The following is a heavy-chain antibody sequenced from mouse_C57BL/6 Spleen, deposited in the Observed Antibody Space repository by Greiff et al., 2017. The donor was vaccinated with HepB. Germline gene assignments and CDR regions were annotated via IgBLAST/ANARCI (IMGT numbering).Heavy chain of an antibody. CDR1: GYTFTSYW. CDR2: IDPSDSYT. D-gene: IGHD1-1*01. J-gene: IGHJ4*01. Sequence: QVHVKQPGAELVMPGASVKLSCKASGYTFTSYWMHWVKQRPGQGLEWIGEIDPSDSYTNYNQKFKGKSTLTVDKSSSTAYMQLSSLTSEDSAVYYCARKGVLYGSSYGRAMDYWGQGTSVTVSS. CDR3: ARKGVLYGSSYGRAMDY. V-gene: IGHV1-69*01.